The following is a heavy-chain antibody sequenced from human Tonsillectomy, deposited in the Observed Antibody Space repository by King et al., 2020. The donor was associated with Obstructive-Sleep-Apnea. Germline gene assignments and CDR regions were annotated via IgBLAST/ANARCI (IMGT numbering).Heavy chain of an antibody. CDR1: GFIFSNYG. CDR3: GKSVGDVYSSACPDN. CDR2: IRYDGTKR. V-gene: IGHV3-30*02. J-gene: IGHJ4*02. Sequence: VQLVESGGGVVQPGGSLRLSCTASGFIFSNYGMHCVSQAPGKGLAWVAFIRYDGTKRYYADTVKGRFTISRDNSKNTLYLQMSRLRSEDTAIYYCGKSVGDVYSSACPDNWGQGNLVSVSS. D-gene: IGHD6-25*01.